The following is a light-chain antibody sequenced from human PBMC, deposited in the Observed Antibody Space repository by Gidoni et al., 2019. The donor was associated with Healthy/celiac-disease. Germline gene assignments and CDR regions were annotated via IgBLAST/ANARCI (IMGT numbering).Light chain of an antibody. CDR2: DAS. CDR1: QDISNY. Sequence: IQMTQSPSCLAASVGDRVTITCQASQDISNYFTWYQQQPGKAPKLLIYDASNLETGVPSRFSGSGSGTDFTFTISSLQPEDIATYYCQQYDNLPPGSFGQGTKLEIK. V-gene: IGKV1-33*01. CDR3: QQYDNLPPGS. J-gene: IGKJ2*04.